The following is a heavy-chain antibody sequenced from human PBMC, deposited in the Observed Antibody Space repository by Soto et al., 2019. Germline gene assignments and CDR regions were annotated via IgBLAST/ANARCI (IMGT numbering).Heavy chain of an antibody. V-gene: IGHV3-30*03. D-gene: IGHD3-10*01. J-gene: IGHJ4*02. CDR1: GFAFSSYG. CDR2: ISYDGSLQ. Sequence: QAQLVESGGGVVQPGRSLRLSCAASGFAFSSYGMHWVRQAPGTGLEWVAVISYDGSLQHYADSVKGRFTISRDNSKNMVLLQISSLRAGDTGVYYCVSDRGYGHASVPYSWGQGTLVSVCS. CDR3: VSDRGYGHASVPYS.